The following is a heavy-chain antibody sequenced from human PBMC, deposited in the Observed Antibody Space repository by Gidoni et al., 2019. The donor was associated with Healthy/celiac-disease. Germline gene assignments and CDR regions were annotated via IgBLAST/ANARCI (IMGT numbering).Heavy chain of an antibody. Sequence: GLEWIGSIYHSGSTYYNPSLKSRVTISVDTSKNQFSLKLSSVTAADTAVYYCARVGVTTGYFDLWGRGTLVTVSS. J-gene: IGHJ2*01. CDR3: ARVGVTTGYFDL. CDR2: IYHSGST. V-gene: IGHV4-38-2*02. D-gene: IGHD4-17*01.